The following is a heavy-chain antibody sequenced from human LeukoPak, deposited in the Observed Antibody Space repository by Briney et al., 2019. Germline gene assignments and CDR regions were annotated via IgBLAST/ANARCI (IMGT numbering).Heavy chain of an antibody. V-gene: IGHV3-21*01. CDR1: GFTFSSYS. CDR2: ISSSSSYI. Sequence: GGSLRLSCAASGFTFSSYSMNWVRQAPGKGLEWVSSISSSSSYIYYADSVKGRFTISRDNAKNSLYLQMNSLRAEDTAVYYCARDRGPSRITMVRGVIKGYFDYWGQGTLVTVSS. J-gene: IGHJ4*02. D-gene: IGHD3-10*01. CDR3: ARDRGPSRITMVRGVIKGYFDY.